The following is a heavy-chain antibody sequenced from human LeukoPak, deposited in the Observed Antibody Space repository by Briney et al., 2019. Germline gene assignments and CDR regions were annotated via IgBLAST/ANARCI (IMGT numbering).Heavy chain of an antibody. V-gene: IGHV1-69*04. J-gene: IGHJ4*02. D-gene: IGHD1-26*01. Sequence: SVKVSRKASGGTFSSYAISWVRQAPGQGLEWMGRIIPILGIANYAQKFQGRVTITADKSTSTAYMELSSLRSEDTAVYYCASTVVGATYDYWGQGTLVTVSS. CDR2: IIPILGIA. CDR3: ASTVVGATYDY. CDR1: GGTFSSYA.